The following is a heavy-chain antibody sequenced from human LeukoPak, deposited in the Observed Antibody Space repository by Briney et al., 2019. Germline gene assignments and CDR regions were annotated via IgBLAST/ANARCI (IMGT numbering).Heavy chain of an antibody. Sequence: SETLSLTCTVSGGSISSYYWSWIRQPPGKGLEWIGYIYYSGSTNYNPSLKSRVTISVDTSKNQLSLKLSSATAADTAVYYCARHDGGNSRPTSDYWGQGTLVTVSS. CDR2: IYYSGST. CDR3: ARHDGGNSRPTSDY. J-gene: IGHJ4*02. D-gene: IGHD4-23*01. CDR1: GGSISSYY. V-gene: IGHV4-59*08.